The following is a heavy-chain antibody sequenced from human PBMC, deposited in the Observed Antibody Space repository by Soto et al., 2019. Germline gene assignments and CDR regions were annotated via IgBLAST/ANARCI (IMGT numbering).Heavy chain of an antibody. D-gene: IGHD2-8*01. Sequence: EVQLLESGGGLVQPGGSLRLSCAASGFTFSTYAMSWVRQAPGKGLEWVSTITTSGGNTYYADSVQGRFTISRDNSKNTLYLQMNSLRAEYTSVYYCAGRYCTNVVCYTNYYYYIDVWGKGTTVTVSS. CDR2: ITTSGGNT. J-gene: IGHJ6*03. CDR3: AGRYCTNVVCYTNYYYYIDV. CDR1: GFTFSTYA. V-gene: IGHV3-23*01.